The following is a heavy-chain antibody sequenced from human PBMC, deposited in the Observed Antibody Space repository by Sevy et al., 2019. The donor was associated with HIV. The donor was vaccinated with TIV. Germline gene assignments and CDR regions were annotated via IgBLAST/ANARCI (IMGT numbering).Heavy chain of an antibody. CDR2: INPNSGGT. CDR1: GYTFTGYY. Sequence: ASVKVSCKASGYTFTGYYMHWVRQAPGQGLEWMGWINPNSGGTNYAQTFQGRVTMTRDTSISTAYMELSRLRSDDTAVYYCARDRITGTTSWFDPWGQGTLVTVSS. D-gene: IGHD1-7*01. J-gene: IGHJ5*02. CDR3: ARDRITGTTSWFDP. V-gene: IGHV1-2*02.